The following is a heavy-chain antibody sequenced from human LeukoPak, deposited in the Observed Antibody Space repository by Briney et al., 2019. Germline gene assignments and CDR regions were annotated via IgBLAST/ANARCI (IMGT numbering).Heavy chain of an antibody. CDR2: INHSGST. J-gene: IGHJ4*02. D-gene: IGHD3-10*01. Sequence: SETLSLTCTVSGGSISSSSYYWGWIRQPPGKGLEWIGEINHSGSTNYNPSLKSRVTISVDTSKNQFSLKLSSVTAADTAVYYCARGRTYYYGSGSYSFLDYWGQGTLVTVSS. CDR1: GGSISSSSYY. CDR3: ARGRTYYYGSGSYSFLDY. V-gene: IGHV4-39*07.